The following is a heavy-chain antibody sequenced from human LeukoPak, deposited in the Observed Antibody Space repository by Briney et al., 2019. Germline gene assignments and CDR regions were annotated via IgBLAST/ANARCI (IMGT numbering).Heavy chain of an antibody. J-gene: IGHJ6*02. CDR2: SSGSGGIT. CDR1: GFTFSRYA. D-gene: IGHD1-26*01. V-gene: IGHV3-23*01. Sequence: GSLRLSCEASGFTFSRYAMIWVRQAPGKGLEWVSGSSGSGGITSYADSVKGRFTISRDNSKNTQYLQMKSLRAEDTALYYCAKGGTESYHYYGMDVLGQGTTVTVSS. CDR3: AKGGTESYHYYGMDV.